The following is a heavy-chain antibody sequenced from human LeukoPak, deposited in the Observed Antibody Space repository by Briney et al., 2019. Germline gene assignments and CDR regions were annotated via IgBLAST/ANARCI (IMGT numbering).Heavy chain of an antibody. Sequence: PGGSLRLSCAASGFTFSSYWMSWVRQAPGKGLEWVANIKQDGSEKYYVDSVKGRFTISRDNAKNSLYLQMNSLRAEDTAVYYCARDHPRYSSSWYGVNDYWGQGTLVTVSS. CDR1: GFTFSSYW. D-gene: IGHD6-13*01. CDR2: IKQDGSEK. CDR3: ARDHPRYSSSWYGVNDY. J-gene: IGHJ4*02. V-gene: IGHV3-7*01.